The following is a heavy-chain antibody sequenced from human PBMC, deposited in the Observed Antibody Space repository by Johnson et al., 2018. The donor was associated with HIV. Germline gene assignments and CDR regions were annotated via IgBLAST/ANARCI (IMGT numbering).Heavy chain of an antibody. J-gene: IGHJ3*02. CDR3: AKDVGNYWPNAFDI. V-gene: IGHV3-66*01. CDR1: GLTISDNY. CDR2: LYSGGDT. D-gene: IGHD3-22*01. Sequence: VQLVESGGGVVRPGGSLRLSCAASGLTISDNYMSWVRQAPGKGLEWVAVLYSGGDTYYADSVKGRFIIPRDNSKSTVFLQMNSLRAEDTAVYYCAKDVGNYWPNAFDIWGQGTTVTVSS.